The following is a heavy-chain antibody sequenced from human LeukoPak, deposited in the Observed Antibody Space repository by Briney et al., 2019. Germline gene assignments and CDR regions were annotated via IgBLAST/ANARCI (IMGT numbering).Heavy chain of an antibody. CDR1: GGSFSGYY. J-gene: IGHJ4*02. V-gene: IGHV4-34*01. D-gene: IGHD2-15*01. CDR2: INQSGST. CDR3: ARGCPSYCSGDSFYSFLDF. Sequence: PSETLSLTCAVYGGSFSGYYWSWIRQPPGKGLEGIGEINQSGSTNYNPSLKSRVTISVDTSKNQFSLKLSSVTAADTAVYYCARGCPSYCSGDSFYSFLDFWGQGNLVTVFS.